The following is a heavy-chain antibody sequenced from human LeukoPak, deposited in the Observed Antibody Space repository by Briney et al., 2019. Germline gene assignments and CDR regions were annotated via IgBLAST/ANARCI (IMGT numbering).Heavy chain of an antibody. CDR1: GYTFTSYS. CDR3: ARGMSSITMIVVAFDI. D-gene: IGHD3-22*01. CDR2: ISAYNGNT. V-gene: IGHV1-18*01. Sequence: ASVKVSCKASGYTFTSYSINWVLQAPGQGLEWMGWISAYNGNTNYAQKLQGRVTMTTDTSTSTAYMELRSLRSDDTAVYYCARGMSSITMIVVAFDIWGQGTMVTVSS. J-gene: IGHJ3*02.